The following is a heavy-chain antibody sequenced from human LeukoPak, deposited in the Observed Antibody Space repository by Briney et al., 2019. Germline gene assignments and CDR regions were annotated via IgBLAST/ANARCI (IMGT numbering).Heavy chain of an antibody. CDR2: IYYSGST. D-gene: IGHD2-2*01. CDR3: ARAGCSSTSCYGSYYGMDV. CDR1: GGSISSYY. V-gene: IGHV4-59*08. J-gene: IGHJ6*02. Sequence: SETLSLTCTVSGGSISSYYWSWIRQPPGKGLEWIGYIYYSGSTNYNPSLKSRVTISVDTSKNQFSLKLNSVTAADTAVYYCARAGCSSTSCYGSYYGMDVWGQGTTVTVSS.